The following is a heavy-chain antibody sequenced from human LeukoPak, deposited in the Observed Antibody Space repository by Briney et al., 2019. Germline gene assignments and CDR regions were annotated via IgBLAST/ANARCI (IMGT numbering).Heavy chain of an antibody. V-gene: IGHV3-48*01. J-gene: IGHJ4*02. CDR2: ISSSSSTI. D-gene: IGHD3-22*01. CDR1: GFTFSSYS. Sequence: GGSLRLSCAASGFTFSSYSMNWVRQAPGKGLEWVSYISSSSSTIYYADSVKGRFTISRDNAKNSLYLQMNSLRAEDTAVYYCARDNAYDSSGYSDYWGQGTLVTVSS. CDR3: ARDNAYDSSGYSDY.